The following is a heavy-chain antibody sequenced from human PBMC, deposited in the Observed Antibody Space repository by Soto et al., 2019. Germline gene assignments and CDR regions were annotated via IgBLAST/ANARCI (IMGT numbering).Heavy chain of an antibody. Sequence: PSLVNPTETLTLTCTVSGFSLSNARMGVSWIRQPPGKALEWLAHIFSNDEKSYSTSLKSRLTISKDTSKSQVVLTMTNMDPVDTATYYCARTARDGGYFDYWGQGTLVTVSS. V-gene: IGHV2-26*01. CDR2: IFSNDEK. CDR1: GFSLSNARMG. J-gene: IGHJ4*02. D-gene: IGHD3-16*01. CDR3: ARTARDGGYFDY.